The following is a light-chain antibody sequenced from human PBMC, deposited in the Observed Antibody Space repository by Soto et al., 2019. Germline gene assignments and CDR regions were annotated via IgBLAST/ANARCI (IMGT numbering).Light chain of an antibody. J-gene: IGKJ4*01. CDR3: QQTYISPPT. CDR2: SAS. V-gene: IGKV1-39*01. Sequence: DIQMTQSPSSLSASVGDRVTITCRASETTANYLNWYQHKPGKAPKLLIHSASSLQSGVPSRFSGRGSGTDFTLTINSLQPEDFATYSCQQTYISPPTFGGVTKVEIK. CDR1: ETTANY.